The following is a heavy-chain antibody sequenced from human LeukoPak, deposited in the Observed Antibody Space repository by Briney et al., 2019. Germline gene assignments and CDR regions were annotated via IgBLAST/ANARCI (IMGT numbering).Heavy chain of an antibody. Sequence: PSETLSLTCTVSGGSISSSSYYWSWIRQPPGKGLEWIGYIYYSGSTNYNPSLKSRVTISVDTSKNQFSLKLSSVTAADTAVYYCARGNKVWELPVLMGYFDYWGQGTLVTVSS. CDR2: IYYSGST. CDR1: GGSISSSSYY. V-gene: IGHV4-61*01. J-gene: IGHJ4*02. CDR3: ARGNKVWELPVLMGYFDY. D-gene: IGHD1-26*01.